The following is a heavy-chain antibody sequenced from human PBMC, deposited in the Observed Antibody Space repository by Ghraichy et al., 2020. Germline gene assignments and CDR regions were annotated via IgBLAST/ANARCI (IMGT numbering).Heavy chain of an antibody. CDR3: TTERALNYDFWSGYWYGFDY. J-gene: IGHJ4*02. CDR1: GFTFSNAW. V-gene: IGHV3-15*01. Sequence: GGSLRLSCAASGFTFSNAWMSWVRQAPGKGLEWVGRIKSKTDGGTTDYAAPVKGRFTISRDDSKNTLYLQMNSLKTEDTAVYYCTTERALNYDFWSGYWYGFDYWGQGTLVTVSS. CDR2: IKSKTDGGTT. D-gene: IGHD3-3*01.